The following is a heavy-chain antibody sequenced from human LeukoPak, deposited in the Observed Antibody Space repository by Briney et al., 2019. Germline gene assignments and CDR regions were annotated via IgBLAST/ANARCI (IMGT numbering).Heavy chain of an antibody. CDR3: ARDPVVGATSERPDAFDI. J-gene: IGHJ3*02. D-gene: IGHD1-26*01. CDR1: GYTFTSYG. V-gene: IGHV1-18*01. CDR2: ISAYNGNT. Sequence: GASVKVSCKASGYTFTSYGISWVRQAPGQGLEWMGWISAYNGNTNYAQKLQGRVTMTTDTSTSTAYMELSSLRSEDTAVYYCARDPVVGATSERPDAFDIWGQGTMVTVSS.